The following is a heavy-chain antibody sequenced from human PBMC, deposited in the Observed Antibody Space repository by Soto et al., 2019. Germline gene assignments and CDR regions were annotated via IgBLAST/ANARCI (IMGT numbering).Heavy chain of an antibody. CDR1: WFSFYKAW. Sequence: PGGALTLSRATPWFSFYKAWGRWVPPGPGEGLEWVGRIKSKTDGGTTDYAAPVKGRFTISRDDSKNTLYLQMNSLKTEDTAVYYCTTDPLLWFGELRGYRGQGTLVTVSS. D-gene: IGHD3-10*01. V-gene: IGHV3-15*01. CDR2: IKSKTDGGTT. J-gene: IGHJ4*02. CDR3: TTDPLLWFGELRGY.